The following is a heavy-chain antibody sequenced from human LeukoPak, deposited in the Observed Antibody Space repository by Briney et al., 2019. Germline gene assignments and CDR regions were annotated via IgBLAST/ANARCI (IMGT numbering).Heavy chain of an antibody. D-gene: IGHD4-17*01. J-gene: IGHJ3*02. CDR1: GGSISSSSYY. CDR3: ARDLSTTGAFDI. V-gene: IGHV4-39*07. Sequence: SETLSLTCTVSGGSISSSSYYWGWIRQPPGKGLEWIGSIYYSGSTYYDPSLKSRVTISVDTSKNQFSLKLSSVTAADTAVYYCARDLSTTGAFDIWGQGTTVTVSS. CDR2: IYYSGST.